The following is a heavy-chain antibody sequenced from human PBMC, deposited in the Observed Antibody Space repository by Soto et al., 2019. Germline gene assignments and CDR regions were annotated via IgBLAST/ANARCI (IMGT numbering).Heavy chain of an antibody. Sequence: PSETLSLTGTVSCGSIISYYWIWIRQPAGKGLQWIGRIYTSGSTNYNPSLKSRVTMSVDTSKNQFSLKLSSVTAADTAVYYCARACSSTSCYDVFDSWGQGTLVTVSS. V-gene: IGHV4-4*07. CDR3: ARACSSTSCYDVFDS. J-gene: IGHJ4*02. CDR1: CGSIISYY. D-gene: IGHD2-2*01. CDR2: IYTSGST.